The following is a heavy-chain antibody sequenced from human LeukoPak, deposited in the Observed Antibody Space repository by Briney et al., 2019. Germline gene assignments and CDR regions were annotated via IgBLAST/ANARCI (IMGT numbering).Heavy chain of an antibody. V-gene: IGHV3-33*08. D-gene: IGHD1-7*01. CDR2: IWYDGSNK. CDR1: GDSIRRSSEY. Sequence: PSETLSLTCTVSGDSIRRSSEYWAWIRQAPGKGLEWVAVIWYDGSNKYYADSVKGRFTISRDNSKNTLYLQMNSLRAEDTAVYYCARVGGITGTAWWFDPWGQGTLVTVSS. J-gene: IGHJ5*02. CDR3: ARVGGITGTAWWFDP.